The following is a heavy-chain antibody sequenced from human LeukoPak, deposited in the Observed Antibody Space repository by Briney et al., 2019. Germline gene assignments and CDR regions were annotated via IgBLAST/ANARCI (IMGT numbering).Heavy chain of an antibody. J-gene: IGHJ4*02. CDR3: ARRAVSGTYSNSYHFDY. D-gene: IGHD1-26*01. CDR1: GYSFTSYW. CDR2: IYPGDSDT. V-gene: IGHV5-51*01. Sequence: GESLKISCKGSGYSFTSYWIGWVRQMPGKGLEWMGIIYPGDSDTRYSPSFQGQVTISVDNSISTAYLQWSSLKASDTGIYYCARRAVSGTYSNSYHFDYWAQGTLVTVSS.